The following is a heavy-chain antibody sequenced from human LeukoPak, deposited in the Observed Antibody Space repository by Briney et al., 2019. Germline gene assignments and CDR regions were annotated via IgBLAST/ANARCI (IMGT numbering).Heavy chain of an antibody. CDR1: GGSISGDY. D-gene: IGHD4-11*01. J-gene: IGHJ4*02. CDR3: AKSYFDYSTYYSYYFNL. V-gene: IGHV4-4*09. CDR2: VYTSGST. Sequence: SETLSLTYTVSGGSISGDYWSWIRQPPGGGLEWIGYVYTSGSTNYNPSLKSRVTISVDTSKSQFALKLSSVTAADTAVYYCAKSYFDYSTYYSYYFNLWGQGALVTVSS.